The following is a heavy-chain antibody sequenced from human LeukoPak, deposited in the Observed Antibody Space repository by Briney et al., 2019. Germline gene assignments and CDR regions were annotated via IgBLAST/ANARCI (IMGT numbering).Heavy chain of an antibody. CDR2: ISYDGVKK. V-gene: IGHV3-30*18. CDR3: AKDASRYYRNLDY. CDR1: GFTFSSYG. Sequence: GGSLRLSCAGSGFTFSSYGICWVRQAPGKGLEWVAHISYDGVKKYYTDSVKGRFTMSRDNSKNTLYLQMNWLRTDDTAVYYCAKDASRYYRNLDYWGQGTLVTVSS. D-gene: IGHD1-14*01. J-gene: IGHJ4*02.